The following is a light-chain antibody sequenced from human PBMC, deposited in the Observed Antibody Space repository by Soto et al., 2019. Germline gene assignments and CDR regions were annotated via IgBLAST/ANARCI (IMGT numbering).Light chain of an antibody. Sequence: QSVLTQSPSASASLGASVKLTCTLSSGHSSYAIAWHQKQPGKGPRYLMDLNNDGSHSKGDGIPDRFSDSSSGAERYLIISSLQSEDEADYYCQTWGTGFQVFGGGTKLTVL. J-gene: IGLJ2*01. CDR2: LNNDGSH. V-gene: IGLV4-69*01. CDR1: SGHSSYA. CDR3: QTWGTGFQV.